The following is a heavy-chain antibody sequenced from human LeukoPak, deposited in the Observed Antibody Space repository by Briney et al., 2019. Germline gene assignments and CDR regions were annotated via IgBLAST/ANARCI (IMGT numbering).Heavy chain of an antibody. CDR3: VKGLYYDILTGYYAAP. D-gene: IGHD3-9*01. CDR1: GFTFSSYA. Sequence: QAGGSLRLSCSASGFTFSSYAMHWVRQAPGKGLEYVSATSSNGGSTYYADSVKGRFTISRDNSKNTLYLQMSSLRAADTAVYYCVKGLYYDILTGYYAAPWGQGTLVTVSS. J-gene: IGHJ5*02. CDR2: TSSNGGST. V-gene: IGHV3-64D*06.